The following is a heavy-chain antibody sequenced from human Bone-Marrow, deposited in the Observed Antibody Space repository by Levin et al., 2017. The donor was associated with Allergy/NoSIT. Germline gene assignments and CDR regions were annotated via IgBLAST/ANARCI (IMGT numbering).Heavy chain of an antibody. CDR3: ARLSIYGQRGF. CDR1: GLTFSSYG. Sequence: GGSLRLSCAASGLTFSSYGLHWVRQAPGKGLEWLAYITTTGTTIHYADSVKGRFTISRDNAKNSLFLQMTSLRVEDTAVYYCARLSIYGQRGFWGQGTLVLVSS. V-gene: IGHV3-48*04. CDR2: ITTTGTTI. D-gene: IGHD6-6*01. J-gene: IGHJ4*02.